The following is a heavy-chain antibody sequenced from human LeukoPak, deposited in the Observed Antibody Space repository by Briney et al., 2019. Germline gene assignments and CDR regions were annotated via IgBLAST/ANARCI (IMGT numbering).Heavy chain of an antibody. Sequence: GGSLRLSCAASGFTFSNYAMNWVRQAPGKGLEWVSSFGTRSSSIYYAHSVTGRFIVSRDNAKNSLFLQMNSLRAEDTAVYYCAREDDQGFDYWGQGTLVTVSS. CDR3: AREDDQGFDY. V-gene: IGHV3-21*01. CDR2: FGTRSSSI. D-gene: IGHD3-16*01. CDR1: GFTFSNYA. J-gene: IGHJ4*02.